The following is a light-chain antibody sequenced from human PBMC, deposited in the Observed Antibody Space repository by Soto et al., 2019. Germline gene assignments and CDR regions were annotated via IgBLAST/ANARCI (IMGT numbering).Light chain of an antibody. CDR2: GAS. V-gene: IGKV3-20*01. J-gene: IGKJ2*02. CDR3: RQYGSSRGWT. CDR1: QSVSSSY. Sequence: EIVLTQSPGTLSLSPGERATLSCRASQSVSSSYLAWYQQKPGQAPRLLIYGASSRATGIPDRFSGSGSGTDFTLTISRLEPEDFAVYYCRQYGSSRGWTFGQGTKLEIK.